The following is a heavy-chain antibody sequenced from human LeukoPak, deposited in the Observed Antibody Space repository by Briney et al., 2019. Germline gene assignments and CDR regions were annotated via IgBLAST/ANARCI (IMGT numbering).Heavy chain of an antibody. J-gene: IGHJ4*02. Sequence: GGSLRLSCAASGFTFSSYGMSWVRQAPGKGLEWVSAISGSGGSTYYADSVRGRFTISRDNSKNTLYLQMNSLRAEDTAVYYCAKDAIDIYSSSWLWYFDYWGQGNLVTVSS. CDR2: ISGSGGST. CDR1: GFTFSSYG. D-gene: IGHD6-13*01. CDR3: AKDAIDIYSSSWLWYFDY. V-gene: IGHV3-23*01.